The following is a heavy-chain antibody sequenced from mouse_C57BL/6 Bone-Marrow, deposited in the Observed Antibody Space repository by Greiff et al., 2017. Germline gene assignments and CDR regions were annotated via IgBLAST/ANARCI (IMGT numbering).Heavy chain of an antibody. CDR2: IDPETGGT. D-gene: IGHD3-1*01. Sequence: QVHVKQSGAELVRPGASVTLSCKASGYTFTDYEMHWVKQTPVHGLEWIGAIDPETGGTAYNQKFKGKAILTADKSSSTAYMELRSRTSEDSAVYYSTGLHTSMWGQGTTLSVSS. J-gene: IGHJ2*01. CDR1: GYTFTDYE. V-gene: IGHV1-15*01. CDR3: TGLHTSM.